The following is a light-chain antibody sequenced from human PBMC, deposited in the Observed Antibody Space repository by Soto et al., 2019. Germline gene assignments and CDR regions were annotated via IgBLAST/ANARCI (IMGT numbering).Light chain of an antibody. J-gene: IGLJ1*01. CDR2: DVS. CDR3: SSYTSSSTYV. Sequence: QSVLTQPASVSGSPGQSITISCTGTSSEVGGYNYVSWYQQHPGKAPKLMIYDVSNRPSGVSNRFSGSKSGNTASLTISGLQSEDEADYYCSSYTSSSTYVFGTGTKDTDL. CDR1: SSEVGGYNY. V-gene: IGLV2-14*01.